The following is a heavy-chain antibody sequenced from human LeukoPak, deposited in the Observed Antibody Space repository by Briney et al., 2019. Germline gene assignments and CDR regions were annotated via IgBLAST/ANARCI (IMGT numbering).Heavy chain of an antibody. J-gene: IGHJ3*02. Sequence: SETLSLTCAVYGGSFSGYYWSWIRQPPGKGLEWIGEINHSGSTNYNPSLKSRVTISVDTSKNQFSLKLSSVTAADTAVYYCARRGGLGYCSGGSCFAFDIWGQGTMVTVSS. CDR1: GGSFSGYY. V-gene: IGHV4-34*01. CDR3: ARRGGLGYCSGGSCFAFDI. CDR2: INHSGST. D-gene: IGHD2-15*01.